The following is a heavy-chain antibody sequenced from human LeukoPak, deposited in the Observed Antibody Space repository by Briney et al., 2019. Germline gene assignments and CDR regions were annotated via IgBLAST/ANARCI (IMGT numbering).Heavy chain of an antibody. CDR2: ISESGGST. CDR1: GXTFSSYA. CDR3: AKVTRGVVVNTNFDY. Sequence: GGSLRLSCAASGXTFSSYAVNWVRQAPGKGLEWVSGISESGGSTDYADSVKGRFTISRDNSKNTLYLQMNSLRVEDTAVYYCAKVTRGVVVNTNFDYWGQGTLVTVSS. V-gene: IGHV3-23*01. J-gene: IGHJ4*02. D-gene: IGHD3-22*01.